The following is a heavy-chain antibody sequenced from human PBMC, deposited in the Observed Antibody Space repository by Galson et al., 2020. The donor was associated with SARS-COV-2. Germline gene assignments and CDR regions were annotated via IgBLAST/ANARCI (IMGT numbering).Heavy chain of an antibody. CDR3: ARGGNTYYYDSSGNYQYVDY. CDR1: GFTFSSYG. Sequence: QLGESLKISCAASGFTFSSYGMHWVRQAPGKGLEWVALIWYDGSNEYYADSVKGRFTISRDNSKKTLFLQMDSLRAEDTAVYYCARGGNTYYYDSSGNYQYVDYWGQGTLVTVSS. J-gene: IGHJ4*02. V-gene: IGHV3-33*01. CDR2: IWYDGSNE. D-gene: IGHD3-22*01.